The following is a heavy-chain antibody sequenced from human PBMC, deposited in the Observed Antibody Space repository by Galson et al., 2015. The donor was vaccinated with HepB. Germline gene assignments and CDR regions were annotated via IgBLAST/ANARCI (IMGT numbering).Heavy chain of an antibody. D-gene: IGHD4-11*01. V-gene: IGHV3-23*01. CDR1: GFTFSSYG. Sequence: SLRLSCAASGFTFSSYGMSWVRQAPGKGLEWVSDISASGGNTYYADSVKGRFTISRDNSKSTLYLQMNSLRGDDTALYYCAKVAVPSNFNYYYMDVWGKGTTVTVSS. J-gene: IGHJ6*03. CDR3: AKVAVPSNFNYYYMDV. CDR2: ISASGGNT.